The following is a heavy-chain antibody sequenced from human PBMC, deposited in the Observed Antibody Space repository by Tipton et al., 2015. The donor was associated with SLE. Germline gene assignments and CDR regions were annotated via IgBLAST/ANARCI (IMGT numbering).Heavy chain of an antibody. CDR2: IYYSGST. D-gene: IGHD5-24*01. V-gene: IGHV4-59*11. CDR3: ARGGVDGYWVDY. CDR1: GGSISSHY. Sequence: TLSLTCTVSGGSISSHYWSWIRQPPGKGLEWIGYIYYSGSTNYNPSLKSRVTISVDTSKNQFSLKLSSVTAADTAVYYCARGGVDGYWVDYWGQGTLVTVSS. J-gene: IGHJ4*02.